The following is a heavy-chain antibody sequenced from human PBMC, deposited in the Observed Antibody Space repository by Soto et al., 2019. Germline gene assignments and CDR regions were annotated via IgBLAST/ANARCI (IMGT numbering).Heavy chain of an antibody. V-gene: IGHV4-34*01. CDR2: INHSGST. CDR3: ARHDRRKKINWFDP. Sequence: NPSETLSLTCAVYGGSFSGYYWSWIRQPPGKGQEWIGEINHSGSTNYNPSLKSRVTISVDTSKNQFSLKLSSVTAADTAVYYCARHDRRKKINWFDPWGQGTLVTVSS. CDR1: GGSFSGYY. J-gene: IGHJ5*02.